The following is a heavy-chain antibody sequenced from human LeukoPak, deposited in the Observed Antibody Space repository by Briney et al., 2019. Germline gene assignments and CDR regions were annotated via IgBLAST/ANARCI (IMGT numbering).Heavy chain of an antibody. CDR1: GITFNV. CDR3: AKKRFGSGSCPDY. Sequence: GTSLRLSCAASGITFNVIHWVRQAPGKRLEWVALTWYDGRNKYYADSVKGGLTISIDNSKNMVYLHMNSLRADDTAVYYCAKKRFGSGSCPDYWGQGTLVTVSS. V-gene: IGHV3-33*06. J-gene: IGHJ4*02. CDR2: TWYDGRNK. D-gene: IGHD3-10*01.